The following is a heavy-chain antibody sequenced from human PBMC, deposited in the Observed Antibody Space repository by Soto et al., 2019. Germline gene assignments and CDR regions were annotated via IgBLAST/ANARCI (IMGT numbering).Heavy chain of an antibody. CDR1: GFTFSSYG. Sequence: GGSLRLSCAASGFTFSSYGMHWVRQAPGKGLEWVAVISYDGSNKYFADSVRGRFTISRDNSKNTLSLQMNSLRTEDTAVYYCAMTMIRGVILYYFDYWGQGTLVTVSS. CDR2: ISYDGSNK. J-gene: IGHJ4*02. D-gene: IGHD3-10*01. CDR3: AMTMIRGVILYYFDY. V-gene: IGHV3-30*03.